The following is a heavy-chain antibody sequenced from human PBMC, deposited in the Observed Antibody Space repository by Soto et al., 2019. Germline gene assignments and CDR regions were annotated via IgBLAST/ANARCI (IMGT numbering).Heavy chain of an antibody. D-gene: IGHD5-18*01. V-gene: IGHV5-10-1*01. CDR2: IDPSDSYT. CDR1: GYSFTSYW. Sequence: GESLKISCKGSGYSFTSYWISWVRQMPGKGLEWMGRIDPSDSYTNYSPSFQGHVTISADKSISTAYLQWSSLKASDTAMYYCARQKDTAMVKLSDYGMDVWGQGTTVTVSS. J-gene: IGHJ6*02. CDR3: ARQKDTAMVKLSDYGMDV.